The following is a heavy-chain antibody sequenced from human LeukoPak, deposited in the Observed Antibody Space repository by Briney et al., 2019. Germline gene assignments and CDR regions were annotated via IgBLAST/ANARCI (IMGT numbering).Heavy chain of an antibody. Sequence: GASVKVSCKASGYIFTGYYMHWVRQAPGQGLEWMGWINPNSGGTNYAQKFQGRVTMTRDTSISTAYMELSRLRSDDTAVYYCARGPASDCGGDCYPFGITVQPHYYFDYWGQGTLVTVSS. J-gene: IGHJ4*02. CDR1: GYIFTGYY. CDR3: ARGPASDCGGDCYPFGITVQPHYYFDY. V-gene: IGHV1-2*02. CDR2: INPNSGGT. D-gene: IGHD2-21*02.